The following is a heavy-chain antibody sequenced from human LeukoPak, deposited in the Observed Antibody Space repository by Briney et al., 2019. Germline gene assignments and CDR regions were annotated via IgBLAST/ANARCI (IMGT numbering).Heavy chain of an antibody. CDR2: IYYSGST. CDR3: ARVGYGDYVDY. D-gene: IGHD4-17*01. Sequence: SETLSLTCTVSAGSISSGGYYWSWIRQHPGKGLEWIGYIYYSGSTYYNPSLKSRVTISVDTSKNQFSLKLSSVTAADTAVYYCARVGYGDYVDYWGQGTLVTVSS. CDR1: AGSISSGGYY. V-gene: IGHV4-31*03. J-gene: IGHJ4*02.